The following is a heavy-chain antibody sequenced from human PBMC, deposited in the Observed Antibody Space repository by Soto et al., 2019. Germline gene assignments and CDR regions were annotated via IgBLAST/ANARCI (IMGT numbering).Heavy chain of an antibody. CDR2: IIPILGIA. CDR3: AREVGSSWYYNWFDP. CDR1: GGTFSSYT. D-gene: IGHD6-13*01. Sequence: QVQLVQSGAEVKKPGSSVKVSCKASGGTFSSYTISWVRQAPGQGLEWMGRIIPILGIANYAQKFQGRVTITADKSTSTAYMELSSLRSEDTAVYYCAREVGSSWYYNWFDPWGQGTLVTVSS. V-gene: IGHV1-69*08. J-gene: IGHJ5*02.